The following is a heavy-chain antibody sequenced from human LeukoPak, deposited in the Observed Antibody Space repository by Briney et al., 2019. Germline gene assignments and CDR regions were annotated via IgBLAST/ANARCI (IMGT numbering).Heavy chain of an antibody. CDR3: ARGGYSGSGSYSLSSDY. CDR2: FSSSSSCI. D-gene: IGHD3-10*01. CDR1: GFTFSSYS. J-gene: IGHJ4*02. Sequence: GGSLRLSCAASGFTFSSYSMNWVRQAPGKGLKWVSSFSSSSSCIYYADSVKGRFTISRDNAKNSLYLQMNSLRAEDTAVYYCARGGYSGSGSYSLSSDYWGQGTLVTVSS. V-gene: IGHV3-21*01.